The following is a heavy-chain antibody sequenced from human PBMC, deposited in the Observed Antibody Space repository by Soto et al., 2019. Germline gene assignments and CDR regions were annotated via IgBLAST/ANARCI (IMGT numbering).Heavy chain of an antibody. D-gene: IGHD3-9*01. CDR2: MYYSGST. V-gene: IGHV4-59*08. Sequence: PSETLSLTCTVSGGSISIYYWSWIRQSPGKGLEWIGYMYYSGSTNYNPSLKSRVTISIDTSKNQFSLKLSSVTAADTAVYYCASSPLLRYFDWDTGEVNNYYYYMDVWGKGTTVTVSS. J-gene: IGHJ6*03. CDR1: GGSISIYY. CDR3: ASSPLLRYFDWDTGEVNNYYYYMDV.